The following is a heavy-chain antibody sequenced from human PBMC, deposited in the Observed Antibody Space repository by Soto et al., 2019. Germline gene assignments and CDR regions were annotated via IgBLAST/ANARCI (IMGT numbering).Heavy chain of an antibody. J-gene: IGHJ4*03. CDR3: VGARDVDRDTFHEDR. Sequence: GSLRLSCEASGFTISECSMNWVRQAPGKGLEWLAYITIRTGNVLYADSVRGRFTISADNAENSVILQMNSLRDEDSAVYFCVGARDVDRDTFHEDRWGEGTLVTVS. D-gene: IGHD5-12*01. V-gene: IGHV3-48*02. CDR2: ITIRTGNV. CDR1: GFTISECS.